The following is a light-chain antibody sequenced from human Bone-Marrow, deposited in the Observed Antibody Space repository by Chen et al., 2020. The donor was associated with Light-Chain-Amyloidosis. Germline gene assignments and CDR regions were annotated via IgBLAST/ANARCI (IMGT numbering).Light chain of an antibody. CDR2: EVT. Sequence: QSALTQPPSVSGSPGQTITIPCTGTNSDVGGDNHVSWYQQHPDKAPKLMINEVTNRPSWVPDRCSGSKSDNTSSLTISGLQTEDEADYFCSSYTITNTLVFGSGTRVTVL. CDR3: SSYTITNTLV. V-gene: IGLV2-14*01. CDR1: NSDVGGDNH. J-gene: IGLJ1*01.